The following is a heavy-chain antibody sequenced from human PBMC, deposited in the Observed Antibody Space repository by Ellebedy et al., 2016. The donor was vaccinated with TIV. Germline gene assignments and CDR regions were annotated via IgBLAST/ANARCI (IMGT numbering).Heavy chain of an antibody. CDR2: IYYSGST. D-gene: IGHD6-19*01. CDR1: GGSISSSSYY. V-gene: IGHV4-39*01. J-gene: IGHJ4*02. CDR3: ARHDDGWYGIDY. Sequence: MPSETLSLTCTVSGGSISSSSYYWGWIRQPPGKGLEWIGSIYYSGSTYYNPSLKSRVTISVDTSKNQFSLKLSSVTAADTAVYYCARHDDGWYGIDYWGQGTLVSVSS.